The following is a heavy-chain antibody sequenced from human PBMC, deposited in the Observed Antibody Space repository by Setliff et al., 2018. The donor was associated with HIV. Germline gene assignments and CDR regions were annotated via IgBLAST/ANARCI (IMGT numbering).Heavy chain of an antibody. CDR2: IYYSGTT. CDR1: GGSFSGYY. CDR3: ASLDGSESPYIYYYYMDV. V-gene: IGHV4-34*01. Sequence: PSETLSLTCAVYGGSFSGYYWSWIRQPPGKGLEWIGSIYYSGTTYYNPSLKSRVAISVDTSKNQISLKLSSVTAADTAVYYCASLDGSESPYIYYYYMDVWGKGTAVTVSS. D-gene: IGHD3-10*01. J-gene: IGHJ6*03.